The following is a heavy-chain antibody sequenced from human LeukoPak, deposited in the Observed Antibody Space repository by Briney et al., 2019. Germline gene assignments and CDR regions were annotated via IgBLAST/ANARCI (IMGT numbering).Heavy chain of an antibody. J-gene: IGHJ4*02. CDR3: ARHPEFGTGLLKY. D-gene: IGHD1-1*01. Sequence: SETLSLTCSVSGPSISGYYWRWIRQPRGRGLEWIGYVHYSGRTNYNPSLKRRLTISVDTSNNQFSLKLTSVTAADTAMYYGARHPEFGTGLLKYWGQGALVTVSS. CDR1: GPSISGYY. CDR2: VHYSGRT. V-gene: IGHV4-59*08.